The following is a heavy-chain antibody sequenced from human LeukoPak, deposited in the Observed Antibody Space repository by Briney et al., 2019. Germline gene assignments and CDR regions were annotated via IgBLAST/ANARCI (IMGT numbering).Heavy chain of an antibody. J-gene: IGHJ4*02. Sequence: ASVKVSCKASGYTFTSYDINWVRQAPGQGLQWMGRINPKTGGTNYAQKFQGRVTMTGDTSISTAYMELTRLGSDDTAVYYCARRVQTTGVFDYWGQGTLVTVSS. CDR1: GYTFTSYD. D-gene: IGHD2-8*01. CDR2: INPKTGGT. V-gene: IGHV1-2*06. CDR3: ARRVQTTGVFDY.